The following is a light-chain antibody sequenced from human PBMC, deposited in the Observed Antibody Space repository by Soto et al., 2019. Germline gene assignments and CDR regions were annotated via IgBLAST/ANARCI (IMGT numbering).Light chain of an antibody. CDR3: MNAVQTLT. Sequence: DIVMTQSPLSLAVTLGEPASISCRSSQSPLHSNGNTYLDWYLQKPGQSPQLLTYSVSFRAPGVPHSFSRSGSDTDFTLKISRVEADDVVVYYCMNAVQTLTFGGGTRVEIK. V-gene: IGKV2-28*01. CDR2: SVS. J-gene: IGKJ4*01. CDR1: QSPLHSNGNTY.